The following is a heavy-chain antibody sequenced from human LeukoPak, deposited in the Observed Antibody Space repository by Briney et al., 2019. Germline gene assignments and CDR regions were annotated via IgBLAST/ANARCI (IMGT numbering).Heavy chain of an antibody. CDR2: ISSSGSTI. CDR3: VRDTGSGWDFDY. D-gene: IGHD6-19*01. CDR1: GFTFSSYE. Sequence: GGSLRLSCAASGFTFSSYEMNWVRQAPGKGLEWVSYISSSGSTIYYADSVKGRFTVSRDNSKNSLYLRMSNLRTEDTALYYCVRDTGSGWDFDYWGQGTLVTVSS. V-gene: IGHV3-48*03. J-gene: IGHJ4*02.